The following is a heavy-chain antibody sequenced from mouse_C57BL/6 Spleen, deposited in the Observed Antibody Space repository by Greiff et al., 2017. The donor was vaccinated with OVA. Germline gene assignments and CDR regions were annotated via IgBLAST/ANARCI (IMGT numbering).Heavy chain of an antibody. CDR3: ARGRGNLDN. CDR1: GFNIKDYY. J-gene: IGHJ2*01. V-gene: IGHV14-2*01. Sequence: EVQLQQSGAELVKPGASVKLSCTASGFNIKDYYMHWVKQRTEQGLEWIGRIDPEDGETKYASKFQGKATITAETSSNTAYLQLSSLTSEDTAVYYCARGRGNLDNGGKGTTLTVSS. CDR2: IDPEDGET. D-gene: IGHD3-1*01.